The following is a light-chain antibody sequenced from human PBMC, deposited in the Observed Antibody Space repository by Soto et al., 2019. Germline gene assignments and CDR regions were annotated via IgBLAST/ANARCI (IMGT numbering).Light chain of an antibody. V-gene: IGLV2-8*01. J-gene: IGLJ2*01. CDR2: EVS. Sequence: QSVLTQPPSASGSPGQSVTISCIGTSSDVGGYNYVSWYQQHPGKAPKLMIYEVSKRPSGVPDRFSGSKSGNTASLTVSGLQAEDEADYYCSSYAASNNLGVFGGGTKVT. CDR3: SSYAASNNLGV. CDR1: SSDVGGYNY.